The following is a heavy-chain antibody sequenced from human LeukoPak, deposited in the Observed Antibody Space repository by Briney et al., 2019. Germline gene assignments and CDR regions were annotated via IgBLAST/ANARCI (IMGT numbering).Heavy chain of an antibody. CDR1: GGTLSSYA. V-gene: IGHV1-69*13. Sequence: GASVKVSCKASGGTLSSYAISWVRQAPGQGLEWMGGIIPIFGTANYAQKFQGRVTITADESTSTAYMELSSLRSEDTAVYYCARGGSGIAAAVDYWGQGTLVTVSS. J-gene: IGHJ4*02. CDR3: ARGGSGIAAAVDY. CDR2: IIPIFGTA. D-gene: IGHD6-13*01.